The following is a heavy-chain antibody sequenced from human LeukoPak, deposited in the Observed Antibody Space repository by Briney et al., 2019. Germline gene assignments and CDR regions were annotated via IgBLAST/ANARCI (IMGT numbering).Heavy chain of an antibody. Sequence: GVSLKISCKSSGYSFTRYWIGWVRQMPGKGLEWMGIIYPGDSDTRYSPSFQGQVTISADKSISTAYLQWSSLKASDTAMYYCARSLIYDSSGYFNFDYWGQGTLVTVSS. J-gene: IGHJ4*02. CDR1: GYSFTRYW. CDR2: IYPGDSDT. D-gene: IGHD3-22*01. CDR3: ARSLIYDSSGYFNFDY. V-gene: IGHV5-51*01.